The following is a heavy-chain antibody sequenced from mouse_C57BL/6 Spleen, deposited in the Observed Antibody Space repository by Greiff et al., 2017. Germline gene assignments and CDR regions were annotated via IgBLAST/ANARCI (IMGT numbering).Heavy chain of an antibody. CDR1: GYAFSRSW. V-gene: IGHV1-82*01. J-gene: IGHJ1*03. CDR2: IYPGDGDT. Sequence: QVQLQQSGPELVKPGASVKISCKASGYAFSRSWMNWVKQRPGKGLEWIGRIYPGDGDTNYNGKFKGKATLTADKSSSTAYMQLSSLTSEDSAVYFCARSKWYFDVWGTGTTVTVSS. CDR3: ARSKWYFDV.